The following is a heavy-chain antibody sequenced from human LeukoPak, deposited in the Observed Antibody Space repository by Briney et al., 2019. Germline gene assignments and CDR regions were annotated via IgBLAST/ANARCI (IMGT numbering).Heavy chain of an antibody. Sequence: ASVKVSCKVSGYTLTELSMHWVRQAPGKGLEWMGGFDPEDGETIYAQKFQGRVTMTEDTSTDTAYMELSSLRSEDTAVYYCVTAVTTVSGFDYWGQGTLVTVAS. J-gene: IGHJ4*02. CDR3: VTAVTTVSGFDY. V-gene: IGHV1-24*01. CDR1: GYTLTELS. CDR2: FDPEDGET. D-gene: IGHD4-17*01.